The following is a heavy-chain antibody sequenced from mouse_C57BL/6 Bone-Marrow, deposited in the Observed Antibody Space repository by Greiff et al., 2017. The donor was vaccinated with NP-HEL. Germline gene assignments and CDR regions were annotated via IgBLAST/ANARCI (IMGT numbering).Heavy chain of an antibody. J-gene: IGHJ3*01. V-gene: IGHV5-15*01. D-gene: IGHD4-1*01. Sequence: EVQGVESGGGLVQPGGSLKLSCAASGFTFSDYGMAWVRQAPRKGPEWVAFISNLAYSIYYADTVTGRFTLSRENAKNTLYLEMSSLRSEDTAMYYCARQGLGGFAYWGQGTLVTVSA. CDR2: ISNLAYSI. CDR1: GFTFSDYG. CDR3: ARQGLGGFAY.